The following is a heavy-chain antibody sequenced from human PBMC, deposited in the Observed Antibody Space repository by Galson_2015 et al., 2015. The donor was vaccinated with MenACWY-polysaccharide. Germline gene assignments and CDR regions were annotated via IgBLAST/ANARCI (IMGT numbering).Heavy chain of an antibody. Sequence: SLRLSCVASGFSFSSYGMHWVRQAPGKGLEWVTYMTYDGSDQNYARSVRGRFTISRDNSKSMLYLQMESLRPEDTAVYYCAKREARNSGPFDLWGHGTLVTVSS. D-gene: IGHD6-19*01. CDR1: GFSFSSYG. V-gene: IGHV3-30*18. CDR2: MTYDGSDQ. CDR3: AKREARNSGPFDL. J-gene: IGHJ4*01.